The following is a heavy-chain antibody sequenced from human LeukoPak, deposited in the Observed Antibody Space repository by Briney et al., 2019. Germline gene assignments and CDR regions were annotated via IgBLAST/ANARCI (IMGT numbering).Heavy chain of an antibody. V-gene: IGHV4-38-2*02. CDR2: IYYSGST. Sequence: SETLSLTCSVSGYSMSSGYYWGWIRQPPGKGLEWIGSIYYSGSTYYNPSLKSRVTISVDTSKNQFSLKLSSVTAADTAVYYCARISGSYLGYYFDYWGQGTLVTVSS. D-gene: IGHD1-26*01. CDR3: ARISGSYLGYYFDY. CDR1: GYSMSSGYY. J-gene: IGHJ4*02.